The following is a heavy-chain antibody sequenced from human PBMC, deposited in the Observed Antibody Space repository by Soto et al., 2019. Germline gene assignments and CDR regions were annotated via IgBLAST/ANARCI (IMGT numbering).Heavy chain of an antibody. Sequence: QITLKESGPPLVRPPQTLTLTCTFSGFSLTSGVGVGWIRQPPGKALEWLALIYWDDDKRYSPSLKNRLTITNDTSKNQVVLTMTNVGPVDTATYFCAHIDPEIVTVGGHGGFDYWGQGTLVTVSS. J-gene: IGHJ4*02. CDR1: GFSLTSGVG. V-gene: IGHV2-5*02. D-gene: IGHD5-12*01. CDR3: AHIDPEIVTVGGHGGFDY. CDR2: IYWDDDK.